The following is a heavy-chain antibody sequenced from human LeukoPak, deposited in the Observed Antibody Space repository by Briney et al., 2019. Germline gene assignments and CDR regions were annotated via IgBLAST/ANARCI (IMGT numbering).Heavy chain of an antibody. CDR1: GFTFSNYE. CDR2: ISSSGSTI. V-gene: IGHV3-48*03. J-gene: IGHJ4*02. CDR3: AQIYTYGSSQFDY. D-gene: IGHD5-18*01. Sequence: GGSLRLSCAASGFTFSNYEMNWVRQAPGKGLEWVSYISSSGSTIYYADSVKGRFTISRDNAKNSLYLQMNSLRAEDTAVYYCAQIYTYGSSQFDYWGQETLVTVSS.